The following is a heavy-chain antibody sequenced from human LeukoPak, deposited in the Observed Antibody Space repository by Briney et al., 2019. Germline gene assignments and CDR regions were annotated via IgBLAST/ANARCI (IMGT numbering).Heavy chain of an antibody. J-gene: IGHJ4*02. CDR3: ARHQNYDILTGYPYYFDY. CDR1: GASISGSGYY. D-gene: IGHD3-9*01. V-gene: IGHV4-39*01. Sequence: SETLSLTCAVSGASISGSGYYWGWIRQPPGKGLEWIGSIYYSGSTYYNPSLKSRVTISVDTSKNQFSLKLSSVTAADTAVYYCARHQNYDILTGYPYYFDYWGQGTLVTVSS. CDR2: IYYSGST.